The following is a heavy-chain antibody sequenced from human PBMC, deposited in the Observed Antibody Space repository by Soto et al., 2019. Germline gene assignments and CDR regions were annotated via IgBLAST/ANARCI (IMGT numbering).Heavy chain of an antibody. V-gene: IGHV3-33*01. CDR1: GFTFSSYG. CDR2: IWYDGSNK. J-gene: IGHJ6*02. Sequence: QVQLVESGGGVVQPGRSLRLSCAASGFTFSSYGMHWVRQAPGKGLEWVAVIWYDGSNKYYADSVKGRFTISRDNSKNTLYLQMNSLRAEDTAVYYCARVFFGGNQTVYYYYGMDVWGQGTTVTVSS. CDR3: ARVFFGGNQTVYYYYGMDV. D-gene: IGHD2-15*01.